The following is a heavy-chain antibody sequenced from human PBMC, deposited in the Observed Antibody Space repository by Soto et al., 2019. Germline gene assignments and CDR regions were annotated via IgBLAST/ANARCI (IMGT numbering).Heavy chain of an antibody. V-gene: IGHV4-61*01. CDR2: IYYSGST. CDR1: GGSVSSGSYY. J-gene: IGHJ4*02. D-gene: IGHD6-13*01. Sequence: SETLSLTCTVSGGSVSSGSYYWSWVRQPPGKGLEWIGYIYYSGSTNYNPSLKSRVTISVDTSKNQFSLQLSSVTAADTAAYYCTRESIAAAGTSDYWGQGTLVTVSS. CDR3: TRESIAAAGTSDY.